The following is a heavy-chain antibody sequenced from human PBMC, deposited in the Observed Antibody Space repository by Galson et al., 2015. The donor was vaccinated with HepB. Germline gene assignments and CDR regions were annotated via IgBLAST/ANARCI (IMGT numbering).Heavy chain of an antibody. V-gene: IGHV3-48*03. CDR1: GFSFSSYE. Sequence: SLRLSCAASGFSFSSYEMNWVRQAPGKGLEWVSYISDSGGTTYYADSVKGRFTISRDNAKNSLYLQMNRLRPEDTAVYYCAREGYYDIPVDYWGQGTLVTVSS. CDR3: AREGYYDIPVDY. J-gene: IGHJ4*02. D-gene: IGHD3-9*01. CDR2: ISDSGGTT.